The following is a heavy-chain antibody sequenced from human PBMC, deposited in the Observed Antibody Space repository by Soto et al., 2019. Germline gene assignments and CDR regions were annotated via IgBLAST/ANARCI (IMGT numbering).Heavy chain of an antibody. D-gene: IGHD6-19*01. CDR1: GGSISSGDYY. Sequence: QVQLQESGPGLVEPSQTLSLTCTVSGGSISSGDYYWSWIRQPPGKGLEWLGYIYYSGTTTYNPSLRSRVTISIDTSKNQFSLKRSSVTAADTAVYYCARARISVLGWFDPWGQGTLATVSS. J-gene: IGHJ5*02. CDR2: IYYSGTT. V-gene: IGHV4-30-4*08. CDR3: ARARISVLGWFDP.